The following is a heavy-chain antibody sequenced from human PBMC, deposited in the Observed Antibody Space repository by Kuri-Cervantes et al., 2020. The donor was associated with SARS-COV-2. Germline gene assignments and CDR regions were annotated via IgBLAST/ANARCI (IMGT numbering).Heavy chain of an antibody. D-gene: IGHD4-11*01. CDR1: GGSISSYY. CDR3: ARTASTVTTNPYRYYFDY. V-gene: IGHV4-59*12. CDR2: IYYSGST. J-gene: IGHJ4*02. Sequence: SETLSLTYTVSGGSISSYYWSWIRQPPGKGLEWIGYIYYSGSTNYNPSLKSRVTISVDTSKNQFSLKLSSVTAADTAVYYCARTASTVTTNPYRYYFDYWGQGTLVTVSS.